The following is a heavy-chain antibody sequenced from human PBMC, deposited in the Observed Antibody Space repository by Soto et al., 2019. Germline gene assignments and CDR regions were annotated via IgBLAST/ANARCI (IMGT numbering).Heavy chain of an antibody. CDR1: GFTFTNSA. Sequence: SVKVSCKASGFTFTNSAVQWVRQARGQRLEWIGWIGVGSGSPNYAQKFQERVTITRDTSTNTANMELTTLTSDDTAIYYCARVPGHKNSRGDYWGQGTPVTVSS. V-gene: IGHV1-58*01. J-gene: IGHJ4*02. CDR3: ARVPGHKNSRGDY. CDR2: IGVGSGSP. D-gene: IGHD1-7*01.